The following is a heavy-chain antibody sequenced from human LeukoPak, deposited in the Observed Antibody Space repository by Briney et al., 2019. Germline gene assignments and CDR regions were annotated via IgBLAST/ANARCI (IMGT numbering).Heavy chain of an antibody. V-gene: IGHV4-4*07. Sequence: SETLSLTCTVSGGSISSYYWSWIRQPAGKGLEWXXXIYTSGSTNYNPSLKSRVTMSVDTSKNQFSLKLSSVTAADTAVYYCARDTQQDFWSGYYTWFDPWGQGTLVTVSS. CDR2: IYTSGST. J-gene: IGHJ5*02. CDR1: GGSISSYY. D-gene: IGHD3-3*01. CDR3: ARDTQQDFWSGYYTWFDP.